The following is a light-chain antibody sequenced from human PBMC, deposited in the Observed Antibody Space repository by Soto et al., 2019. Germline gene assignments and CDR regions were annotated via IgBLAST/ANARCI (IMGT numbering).Light chain of an antibody. CDR2: GAY. J-gene: IGKJ1*01. Sequence: ELVMTQSPATLSVSPGESATLSCRASQSVSSNLAWYQQKPGQAPRLLIYGAYTRATGIPARFSGSGSGTEFTLTISSLQSEDFAVYYCQQYNNWPPWTXGQGTKVDIK. V-gene: IGKV3-15*01. CDR1: QSVSSN. CDR3: QQYNNWPPWT.